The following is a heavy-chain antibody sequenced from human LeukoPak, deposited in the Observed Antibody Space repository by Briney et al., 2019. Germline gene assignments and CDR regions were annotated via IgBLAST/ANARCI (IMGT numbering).Heavy chain of an antibody. D-gene: IGHD3-22*01. V-gene: IGHV3-23*01. CDR3: GKDVRHHYDSSGYYPYDY. J-gene: IGHJ4*02. CDR2: ISGSGGST. Sequence: PGGSLRLSCAASGCTFSSYSMNWVRQAPGKGLEWVSGISGSGGSTFYADSVKGRFTISRDNSKNTLYLQMNSLRAEDTAVYYCGKDVRHHYDSSGYYPYDYWGQGTLVTVSS. CDR1: GCTFSSYS.